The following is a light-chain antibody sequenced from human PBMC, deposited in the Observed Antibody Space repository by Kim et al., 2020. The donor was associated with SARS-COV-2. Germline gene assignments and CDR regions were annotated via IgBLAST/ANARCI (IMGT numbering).Light chain of an antibody. CDR1: QSVSSSY. Sequence: EIVLTQSPGTLSLSPGERATLSCRASQSVSSSYLAWYQQKPGQAPRLLIYGASSRATGIPDRFSGSGSGTDFTLTISRLEPEDFAVYYWQQYGSSTWTCGQGTKVEIK. J-gene: IGKJ1*01. CDR3: QQYGSSTWT. CDR2: GAS. V-gene: IGKV3-20*01.